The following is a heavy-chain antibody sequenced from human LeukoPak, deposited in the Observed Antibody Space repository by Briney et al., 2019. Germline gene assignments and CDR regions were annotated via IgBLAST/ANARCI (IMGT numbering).Heavy chain of an antibody. D-gene: IGHD3-10*01. Sequence: GRSLRLSCAASGFTLSSYGMHWVRQAPGKGLEWVAVIWYDGSNKYYADSVKGRFTISRDNSKNTLYLQMNSLRAEDTAVYYCARGVRGVISWFDPWGQGTLVTVSS. CDR2: IWYDGSNK. V-gene: IGHV3-33*01. CDR1: GFTLSSYG. CDR3: ARGVRGVISWFDP. J-gene: IGHJ5*02.